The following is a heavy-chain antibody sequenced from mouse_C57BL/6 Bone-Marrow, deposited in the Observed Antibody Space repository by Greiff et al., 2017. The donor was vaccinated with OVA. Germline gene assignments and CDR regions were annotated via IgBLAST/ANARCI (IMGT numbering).Heavy chain of an antibody. V-gene: IGHV1-64*01. CDR1: GYTFTSYW. J-gene: IGHJ2*01. Sequence: QVQLQQPGAELVKPGASVKLSCKASGYTFTSYWMHWVKQRPGQGLEWIGMIHPNSGSTNYNEKFKSKATLTVDKSSSTAYMQLSSLTSEDSAVYYCARRENYGSSYVGYFDYWGQGTTLTVSS. CDR2: IHPNSGST. D-gene: IGHD1-1*01. CDR3: ARRENYGSSYVGYFDY.